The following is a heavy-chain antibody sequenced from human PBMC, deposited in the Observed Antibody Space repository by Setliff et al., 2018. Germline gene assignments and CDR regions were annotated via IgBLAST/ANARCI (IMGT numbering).Heavy chain of an antibody. CDR1: GPAFSNYY. D-gene: IGHD4-17*01. CDR3: ARWLRWSFDY. CDR2: IKQDGSET. Sequence: PGGSLRLSCAASGPAFSNYYMSWVRQAPGKGLQWVANIKQDGSETYYVDSAKGRFTISRDNARNSLYLQMDSLRADDTAVYYCARWLRWSFDYWGQGTLVTVSS. V-gene: IGHV3-7*03. J-gene: IGHJ4*02.